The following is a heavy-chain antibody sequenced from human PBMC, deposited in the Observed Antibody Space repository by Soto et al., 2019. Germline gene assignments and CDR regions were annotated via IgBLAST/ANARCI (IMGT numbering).Heavy chain of an antibody. CDR2: ISSSSSYT. J-gene: IGHJ4*02. CDR3: ARSRTSSWSHFEY. Sequence: QVQLVESGGGLVKPGGSLKLSGAASGFTFSDYYMNWIRQAPGKGLEWVSFISSSSSYTNYADSVMGRFTISRDNANKLLFLQMNSLRDEDTAVYYCARSRTSSWSHFEYWGQGTLATVSS. CDR1: GFTFSDYY. V-gene: IGHV3-11*05. D-gene: IGHD6-13*01.